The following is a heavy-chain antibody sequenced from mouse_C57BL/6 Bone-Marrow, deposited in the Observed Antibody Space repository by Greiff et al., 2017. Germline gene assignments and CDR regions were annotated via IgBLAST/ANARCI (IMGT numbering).Heavy chain of an antibody. CDR1: GYTFTSYW. V-gene: IGHV1-69*01. CDR3: ARSLIYYYGSSYDY. CDR2: IDPSDSYT. Sequence: QVQLKQPGAELVMPGASVKLSCKASGYTFTSYWMHWVKQRPGQGLEWIGEIDPSDSYTNYNQKFKGKSTLTVDKSSSTAYMQLSSLTSEDSAVYYCARSLIYYYGSSYDYWGQCTTLTVSS. D-gene: IGHD1-1*01. J-gene: IGHJ2*01.